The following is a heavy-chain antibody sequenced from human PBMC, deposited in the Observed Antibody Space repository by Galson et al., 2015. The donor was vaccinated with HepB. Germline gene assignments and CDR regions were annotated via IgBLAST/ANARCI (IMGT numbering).Heavy chain of an antibody. J-gene: IGHJ4*02. V-gene: IGHV6-1*01. Sequence: CAISGDSVSNNYAAWNWIRQSPSRGLEWLGRTYYRSKWYNDYANSVKSRVTINSDTSKNQFSLHLESVTPDDTAVYYCAREIHKYFYDSSGYDYWGQGSLVTVSS. D-gene: IGHD3-22*01. CDR2: TYYRSKWYN. CDR1: GDSVSNNYAA. CDR3: AREIHKYFYDSSGYDY.